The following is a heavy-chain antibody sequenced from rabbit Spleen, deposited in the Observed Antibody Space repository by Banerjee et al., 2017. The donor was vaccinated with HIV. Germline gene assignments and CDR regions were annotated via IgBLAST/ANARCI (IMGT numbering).Heavy chain of an antibody. J-gene: IGHJ6*01. CDR2: IYAGSSGNT. CDR3: ARDTGTSFSTYGMDL. CDR1: GFTLSSYW. V-gene: IGHV1S45*01. D-gene: IGHD7-1*01. Sequence: EESGGDLVKPEGSLPLTCTASGFTLSSYWICWVRQAPGKGLEWIACIYAGSSGNTYYASWAKGRFTISKTSSTTVTLQMTSLTAADTATYFCARDTGTSFSTYGMDLWGQGTLVTVS.